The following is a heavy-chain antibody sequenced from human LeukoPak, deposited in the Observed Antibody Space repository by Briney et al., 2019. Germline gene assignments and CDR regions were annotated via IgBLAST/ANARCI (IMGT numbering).Heavy chain of an antibody. V-gene: IGHV5-10-1*01. J-gene: IGHJ4*02. Sequence: GESLKISCKGSGYSFTSYWISWARQMPGKGLEWMGNIDPSDSYTKYSPSFQGHVTISADKSISTTWLQWSSLKSSDSAMYYCARHDGGGYYPVDFWGQGTLVTVSS. CDR2: IDPSDSYT. CDR1: GYSFTSYW. CDR3: ARHDGGGYYPVDF. D-gene: IGHD3-22*01.